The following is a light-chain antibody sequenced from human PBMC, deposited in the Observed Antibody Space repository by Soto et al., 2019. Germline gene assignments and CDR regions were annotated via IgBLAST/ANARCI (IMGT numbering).Light chain of an antibody. CDR2: GAS. CDR1: QSVSSSY. J-gene: IGKJ1*01. CDR3: QPSGSSWT. Sequence: EIVLTQSPGTLSLSPGERATLSCRASQSVSSSYLAWFHQKPGQAPRLLIYGASSRATGIPDRFSGSGSGTDFTLTINRLEPEDFAVYFCQPSGSSWTFGPGTRVEIK. V-gene: IGKV3-20*01.